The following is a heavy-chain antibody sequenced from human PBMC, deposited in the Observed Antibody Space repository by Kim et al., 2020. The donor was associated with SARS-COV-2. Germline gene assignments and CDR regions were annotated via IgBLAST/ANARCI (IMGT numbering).Heavy chain of an antibody. Sequence: YYADSVKGRFTISRDNSKNTLYLQMNSLRAEDTAVYYCAAVTTTGGAFDIWGQGTMVTVSS. J-gene: IGHJ3*02. D-gene: IGHD4-17*01. CDR3: AAVTTTGGAFDI. V-gene: IGHV3-30*02.